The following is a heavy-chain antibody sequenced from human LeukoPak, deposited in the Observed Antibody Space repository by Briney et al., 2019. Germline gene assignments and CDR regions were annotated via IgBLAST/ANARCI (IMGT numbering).Heavy chain of an antibody. V-gene: IGHV1-46*01. CDR1: GYTFTSYY. J-gene: IGHJ4*02. D-gene: IGHD6-19*01. CDR3: ARDRGSGWYEGVFDY. CDR2: INPSGGST. Sequence: ASVKVSCKASGYTFTSYYMHWVRQAPGQGLEWMGIINPSGGSTSYAQKFQGRVTMTRGTSTSTVYMELSSLRSEGTAVYYCARDRGSGWYEGVFDYWGQGTLVTVSS.